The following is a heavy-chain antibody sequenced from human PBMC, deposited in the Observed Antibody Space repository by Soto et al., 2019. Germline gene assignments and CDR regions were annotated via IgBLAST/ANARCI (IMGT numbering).Heavy chain of an antibody. J-gene: IGHJ4*02. CDR3: VRDLRFSSTNYFDF. Sequence: GALRLSCTASGFLFTDYYMSWIRQPPGKGLEWLAYIDGSSDYTNSADSVKGRFTISRDNAKNSVFLQMNNLRADDTAVYYCVRDLRFSSTNYFDFWGRGTLVTVSS. V-gene: IGHV3-11*06. CDR1: GFLFTDYY. CDR2: IDGSSDYT. D-gene: IGHD2-8*01.